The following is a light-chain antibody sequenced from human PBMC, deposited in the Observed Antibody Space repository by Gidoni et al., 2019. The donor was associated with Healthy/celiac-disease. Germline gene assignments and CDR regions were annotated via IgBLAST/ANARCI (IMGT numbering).Light chain of an antibody. CDR2: GAS. CDR3: QQYGSSPKYT. Sequence: EIVLTPSPGTLSLSPGERATLSCRASQSVSSSYLAWYQQKPGQAPRLLIYGASSRATGIPDRFSGSGSGTDFTLTISRLEPEDFAVYYCQQYGSSPKYTFGQXTKLEIK. V-gene: IGKV3-20*01. CDR1: QSVSSSY. J-gene: IGKJ2*01.